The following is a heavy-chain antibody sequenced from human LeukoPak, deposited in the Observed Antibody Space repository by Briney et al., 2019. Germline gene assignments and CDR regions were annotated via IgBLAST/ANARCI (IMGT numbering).Heavy chain of an antibody. Sequence: GGSLRLSCAASGFTFSSYWMHWVRQTPGKGLVWVSRINSDGSSTSYADSVKGRFTISRDNAKNTVYQQMNSLRAEDTAVYYCASKRWLQSSFDYWGQGTLVTVSS. V-gene: IGHV3-74*01. CDR3: ASKRWLQSSFDY. J-gene: IGHJ4*02. CDR2: INSDGSST. CDR1: GFTFSSYW. D-gene: IGHD5-24*01.